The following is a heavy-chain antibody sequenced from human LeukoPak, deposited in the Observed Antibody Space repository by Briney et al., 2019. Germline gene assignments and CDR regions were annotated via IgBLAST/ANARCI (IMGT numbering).Heavy chain of an antibody. Sequence: GESLKISCKVSGYSFTNSWIGWVRQMPGKGLERMVIIYLGDSDVRYSPSFQGQVTISADKSISSAYLQWSSLKVSDTAMYYCARHGGRYSHSIDSWGQGTLVTVSS. D-gene: IGHD1-26*01. CDR1: GYSFTNSW. CDR3: ARHGGRYSHSIDS. J-gene: IGHJ4*02. V-gene: IGHV5-51*01. CDR2: IYLGDSDV.